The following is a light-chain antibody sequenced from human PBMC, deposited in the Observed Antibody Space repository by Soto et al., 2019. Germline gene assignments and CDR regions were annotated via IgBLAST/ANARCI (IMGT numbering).Light chain of an antibody. J-gene: IGKJ1*01. Sequence: DIVLTQSPATLSLSAGERATISCRSSQSVSSYLAWYQQKPGQAPRILIYDASNRATGIPARFSGSGSGTDFTLTTSSLEPEDFAVYYCQQYGSSGTFGQGTKVDIK. CDR2: DAS. V-gene: IGKV3-11*01. CDR3: QQYGSSGT. CDR1: QSVSSY.